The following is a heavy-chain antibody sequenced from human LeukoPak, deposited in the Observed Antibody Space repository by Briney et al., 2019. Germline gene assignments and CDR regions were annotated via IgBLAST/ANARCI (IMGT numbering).Heavy chain of an antibody. CDR2: INWTGGST. CDR3: ARDDAAVLYSGSWFLDY. J-gene: IGHJ4*02. CDR1: GFTYADYV. V-gene: IGHV3-20*04. Sequence: PGGSLRLFCAASGFTYADYVMSGLRQAPGKGLEGLSGINWTGGSTVSAASVKGRFTISRDNAKNSLYMQMNSLRAEDTALYYCARDDAAVLYSGSWFLDYWGQGTLVTVSS. D-gene: IGHD6-13*01.